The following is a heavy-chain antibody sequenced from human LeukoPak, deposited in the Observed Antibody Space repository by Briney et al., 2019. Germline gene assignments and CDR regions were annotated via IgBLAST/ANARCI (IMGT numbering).Heavy chain of an antibody. Sequence: SVKVSCKASGGTFSSYTISWVRQAPGQGLEWMGRIIPVLGIANYAQKFQGRVTITADKSTSTAYMELSSLRSEDTAVYYCARDSSNRWELPNWGQGTLVTVSS. CDR2: IIPVLGIA. V-gene: IGHV1-69*04. D-gene: IGHD1-26*01. CDR3: ARDSSNRWELPN. CDR1: GGTFSSYT. J-gene: IGHJ4*02.